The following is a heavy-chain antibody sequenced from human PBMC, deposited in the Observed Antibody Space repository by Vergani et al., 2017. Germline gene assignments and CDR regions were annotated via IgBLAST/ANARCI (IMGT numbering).Heavy chain of an antibody. CDR3: ARAAWSRMATISFYYYYGMDV. D-gene: IGHD5-24*01. CDR1: GFTFSSYW. J-gene: IGHJ6*02. V-gene: IGHV3-74*01. Sequence: EVQLVESGGGLVQPGGSLRLSCAASGFTFSSYWMHWVRQAPGTGLVWVSRINSDGSSTSYADSVKGRFTISRDNAKNTLYLQMNSLRAEDTAVYYCARAAWSRMATISFYYYYGMDVWGQGTTVTVSS. CDR2: INSDGSST.